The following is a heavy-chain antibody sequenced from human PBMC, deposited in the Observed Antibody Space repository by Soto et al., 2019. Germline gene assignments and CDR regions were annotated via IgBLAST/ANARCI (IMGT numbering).Heavy chain of an antibody. V-gene: IGHV3-23*01. D-gene: IGHD3-3*01. J-gene: IGHJ2*01. CDR1: GFTFSSYA. CDR2: ISGSGGST. Sequence: GGSLRLSCAASGFTFSSYAMSWVRQAPGKGLEWVSAISGSGGSTYYADSVKGRFTISRDNSKNTLYLQMNSLRAEDTAVYYCSKSPRSGYYYWWYFDLWGRGTLVTVSS. CDR3: SKSPRSGYYYWWYFDL.